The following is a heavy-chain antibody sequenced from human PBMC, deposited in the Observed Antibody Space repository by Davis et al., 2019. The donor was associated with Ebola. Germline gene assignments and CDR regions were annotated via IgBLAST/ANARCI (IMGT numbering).Heavy chain of an antibody. J-gene: IGHJ3*02. CDR3: AREASAFDI. Sequence: GESLKISCAASGFTFSSYAMSWVRQAPGKGLEWVSAISGSGGSTYYADSVKGRFTISRDNSKNTLYLQMNSLRAEDTAVFYCAREASAFDIWGQGTTVTVSS. CDR2: ISGSGGST. CDR1: GFTFSSYA. V-gene: IGHV3-23*01.